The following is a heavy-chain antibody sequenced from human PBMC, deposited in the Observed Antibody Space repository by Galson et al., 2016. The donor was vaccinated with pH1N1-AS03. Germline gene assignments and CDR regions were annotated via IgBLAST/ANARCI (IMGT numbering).Heavy chain of an antibody. J-gene: IGHJ4*02. CDR1: GFIFSSDW. Sequence: SLRLSCAASGFIFSSDWMHWVRQVPGKGLVWVSRITSDGSSISYADAVKGRFTTSRDNAKNTLYLQMNSLRAEGTAVYHCARAMYTSGWYGMDVWGQGTLVTVSS. V-gene: IGHV3-74*01. D-gene: IGHD6-19*01. CDR3: ARAMYTSGWYGMDV. CDR2: ITSDGSSI.